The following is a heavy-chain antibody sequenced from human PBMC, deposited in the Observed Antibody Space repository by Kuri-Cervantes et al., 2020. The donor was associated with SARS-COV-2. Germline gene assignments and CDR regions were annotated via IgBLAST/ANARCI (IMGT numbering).Heavy chain of an antibody. Sequence: ASVKVSCKTSGYTIINFFMHWVRQAPGQGLEWMGLITPNGDLTLYAQNFQGRFTVTRDTSTRTVFMELSSLRSEDTAVYYCARGGHSSTATPEFDYWGQGTLVTVSS. CDR1: GYTIINFF. CDR2: ITPNGDLT. D-gene: IGHD6-13*01. CDR3: ARGGHSSTATPEFDY. J-gene: IGHJ4*02. V-gene: IGHV1-46*01.